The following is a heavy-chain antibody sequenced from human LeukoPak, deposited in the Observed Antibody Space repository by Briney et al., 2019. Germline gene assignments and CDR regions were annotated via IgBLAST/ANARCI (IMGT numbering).Heavy chain of an antibody. CDR3: AGYYYDSSGYSPLGY. Sequence: RASVKVSCKASGGTFSSYAISWVRQAPGQGLEWMGRIIPILGIANYAQKFQGRVTITADKSTSTAYMELRSLRSDDTAVYYCAGYYYDSSGYSPLGYWGQGTLVTVSS. V-gene: IGHV1-69*04. D-gene: IGHD3-22*01. J-gene: IGHJ4*02. CDR2: IIPILGIA. CDR1: GGTFSSYA.